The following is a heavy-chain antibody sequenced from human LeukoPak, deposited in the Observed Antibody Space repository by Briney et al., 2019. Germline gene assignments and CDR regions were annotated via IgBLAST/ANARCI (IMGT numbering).Heavy chain of an antibody. V-gene: IGHV4-59*01. J-gene: IGHJ6*03. CDR3: ARDGGDYGDSRYYYYMDV. CDR1: GGSISSYY. D-gene: IGHD4-17*01. CDR2: IYYSGST. Sequence: PSETLSLTCTVSGGSISSYYWSWIRQPPGRGLEWIGYIYYSGSTNYNPSLKSRVTISVDTSKNQFSLKLSSVTAPDTAVYYCARDGGDYGDSRYYYYMDVWGKGTTVTVSS.